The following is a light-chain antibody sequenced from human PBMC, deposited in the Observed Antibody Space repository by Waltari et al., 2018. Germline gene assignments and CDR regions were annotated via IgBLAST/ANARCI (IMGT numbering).Light chain of an antibody. Sequence: EIAMTQSPATLSVSPGERANLSCRASQSVSSNLAWYQQKPGQAPRLLIYGASTRATGIPARFSGSGSGTEFTLTISSLQSEDFAVYYCQQYNNWPPSWTFGQGTKVEIK. CDR1: QSVSSN. CDR2: GAS. V-gene: IGKV3-15*01. J-gene: IGKJ1*01. CDR3: QQYNNWPPSWT.